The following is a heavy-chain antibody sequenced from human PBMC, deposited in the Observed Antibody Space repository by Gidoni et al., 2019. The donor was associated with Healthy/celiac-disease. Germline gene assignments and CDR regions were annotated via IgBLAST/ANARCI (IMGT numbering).Heavy chain of an antibody. D-gene: IGHD2-2*02. CDR1: GYTFPSYG. V-gene: IGHV1-18*01. Sequence: QVQLVQSGAEVKKPGASVKVSCKASGYTFPSYGISWVRKAPGQGLEWMGWISAYNGNTNYAQKLQGRVTMTTDTSTSTAYMELRSLRSDDTAVYYCARITWDCSSTSCYSYYYYMDVWGKGTTVTVSS. J-gene: IGHJ6*03. CDR2: ISAYNGNT. CDR3: ARITWDCSSTSCYSYYYYMDV.